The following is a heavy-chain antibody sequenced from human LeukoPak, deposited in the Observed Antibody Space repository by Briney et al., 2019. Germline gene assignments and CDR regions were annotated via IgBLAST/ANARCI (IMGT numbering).Heavy chain of an antibody. Sequence: SETLSLTCIVSGGSISSYYWSWIRQPPGKGLEWIGSISYSGTTNYNPSLKSRVTISVDTSKNQFSLKLSSVTAADTAVYYCARGDVAYCGGDCYPYFQHWGQGTLVTVSS. CDR2: ISYSGTT. CDR1: GGSISSYY. CDR3: ARGDVAYCGGDCYPYFQH. D-gene: IGHD2-21*02. J-gene: IGHJ1*01. V-gene: IGHV4-59*01.